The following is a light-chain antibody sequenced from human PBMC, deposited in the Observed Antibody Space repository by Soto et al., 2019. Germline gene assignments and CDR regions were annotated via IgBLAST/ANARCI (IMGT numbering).Light chain of an antibody. CDR2: GAS. CDR1: QSVSSN. V-gene: IGKV3-15*01. J-gene: IGKJ4*01. CDR3: QQYNDWPLLT. Sequence: EKVLTQSPATLSVSPGERATLSCRASQSVSSNIAWYQQKPGQAPRFLIFGASTRATGIPARFSGSGSGTEFTLTISNVQSEDFGVYYCQQYNDWPLLTFGGGTKVEIK.